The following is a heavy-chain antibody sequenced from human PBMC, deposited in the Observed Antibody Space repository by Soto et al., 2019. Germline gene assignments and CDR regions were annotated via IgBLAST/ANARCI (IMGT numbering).Heavy chain of an antibody. CDR1: GFTFSSYS. Sequence: GGSLRLSCAASGFTFSSYSMNWVRQAPGKGLEWVSYISSSSSTIYYADSVKGRFTISRDNAKNSLYLQMNSLRAEDTAVYYCARSAPNQPGIAVAGVNYFDYWGQGTLVTVSS. J-gene: IGHJ4*02. V-gene: IGHV3-48*01. D-gene: IGHD6-19*01. CDR3: ARSAPNQPGIAVAGVNYFDY. CDR2: ISSSSSTI.